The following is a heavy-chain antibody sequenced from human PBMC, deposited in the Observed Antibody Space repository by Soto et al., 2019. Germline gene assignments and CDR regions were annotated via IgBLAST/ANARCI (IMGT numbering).Heavy chain of an antibody. Sequence: QVQLVQSGAEVKKPGSSVKVSCKASGGTFSSYAISWVRQAPGQGLEWMGGIIPIFGTANYAQKFQGRVTITADESTSTAYMELSSLRYEDTAVYYCARDDRGGSSDYYYYGMDVWGQGTTVTVSS. D-gene: IGHD6-6*01. V-gene: IGHV1-69*01. CDR1: GGTFSSYA. CDR2: IIPIFGTA. CDR3: ARDDRGGSSDYYYYGMDV. J-gene: IGHJ6*02.